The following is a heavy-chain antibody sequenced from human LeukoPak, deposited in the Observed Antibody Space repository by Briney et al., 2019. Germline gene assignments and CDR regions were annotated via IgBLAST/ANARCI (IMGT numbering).Heavy chain of an antibody. CDR1: GFTFSYYG. CDR2: ISYDGSNK. V-gene: IGHV3-30*18. Sequence: GGSLRLSCAASGFTFSYYGLHWVRQGPGKGLEWVAVISYDGSNKYYADSVKGRFTISRDNSKNTLYLQMNSLRAEDTAVYYCAKDGDSSGWYYFDYWGQGTLVTVSS. CDR3: AKDGDSSGWYYFDY. D-gene: IGHD6-19*01. J-gene: IGHJ4*02.